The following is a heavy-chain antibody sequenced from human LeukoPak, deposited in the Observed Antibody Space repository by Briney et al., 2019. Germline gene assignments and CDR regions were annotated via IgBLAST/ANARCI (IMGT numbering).Heavy chain of an antibody. V-gene: IGHV4-59*11. CDR2: IYSGSV. CDR1: GASISGHY. CDR3: VKVGYGSGTWGWLDP. Sequence: SETLSLTCNVSGASISGHYWSWIRQSPGKGLECIGYIYSGSVDYNPSLKSRATISGDTSKNQVSLNLKSVTTADTAMYYCVKVGYGSGTWGWLDPWGQGILVTVST. J-gene: IGHJ5*02. D-gene: IGHD3-10*01.